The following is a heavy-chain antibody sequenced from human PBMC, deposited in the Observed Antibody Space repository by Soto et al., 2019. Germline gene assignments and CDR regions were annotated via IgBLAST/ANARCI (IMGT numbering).Heavy chain of an antibody. Sequence: ASVKVSCKASGYTFTGYYMHWVRQAPGQGLEWLGWINPNSGGTNYAQKFQGWVTMTRDTSISTAYMELSRLRSDDTAVYYCAREGGLAVAGIYYYYGMDAWGQGTTVTVSS. CDR1: GYTFTGYY. V-gene: IGHV1-2*04. J-gene: IGHJ6*02. CDR3: AREGGLAVAGIYYYYGMDA. D-gene: IGHD6-19*01. CDR2: INPNSGGT.